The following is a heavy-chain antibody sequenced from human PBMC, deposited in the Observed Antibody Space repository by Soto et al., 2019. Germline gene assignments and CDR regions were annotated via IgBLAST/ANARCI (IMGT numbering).Heavy chain of an antibody. D-gene: IGHD3-10*01. CDR3: VRMDNCGSGSYPF. CDR2: FNPGGGGGT. J-gene: IGHJ4*02. Sequence: QVQLVQSGAEVRKPGASVKVSCKTSGYNFVAYYLHWVRQAPGQGLEWMAVFNPGGGGGTHYGQQFQGRLMVTSDTSTSTVLMELRSLTSEDSAVYFCVRMDNCGSGSYPFWGQGTLVTVSS. V-gene: IGHV1-46*01. CDR1: GYNFVAYY.